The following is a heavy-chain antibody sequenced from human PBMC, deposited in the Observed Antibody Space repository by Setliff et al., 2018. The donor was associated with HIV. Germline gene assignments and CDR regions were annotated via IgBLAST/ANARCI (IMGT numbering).Heavy chain of an antibody. CDR3: TRHSTDPWSLLDY. CDR2: IRSKGYGSAT. CDR1: GFTFSGSA. J-gene: IGHJ4*02. Sequence: QPGGSLRLSCAASGFTFSGSAMHWVRQASGKGLEWVGRIRSKGYGSATAYVASVKGRFTISRDDSKNTAYLQMDSLKTEDTAVYYCTRHSTDPWSLLDYWGQGTLVTVSS. V-gene: IGHV3-73*01. D-gene: IGHD1-1*01.